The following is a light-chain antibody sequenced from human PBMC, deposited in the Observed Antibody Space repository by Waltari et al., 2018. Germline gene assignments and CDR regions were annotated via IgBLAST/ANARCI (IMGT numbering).Light chain of an antibody. J-gene: IGKJ5*01. CDR2: KVS. Sequence: EVVMTQSPLSLPVTLGQPATISCRSSQSLVYRDGKGYLNWFQQSPGQSPRRLIYKVSNWKSGDRDGFSCSGTGTEVTLKINRVEAEDVGVYYCMQGSHWPPTFGQGTRLEIK. CDR1: QSLVYRDGKGY. V-gene: IGKV2D-30*01. CDR3: MQGSHWPPT.